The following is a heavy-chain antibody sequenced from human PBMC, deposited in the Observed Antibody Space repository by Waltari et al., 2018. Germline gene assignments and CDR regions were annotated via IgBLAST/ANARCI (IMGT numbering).Heavy chain of an antibody. D-gene: IGHD3-3*02. CDR2: INHSGST. J-gene: IGHJ4*02. Sequence: QVQLQQWGAGLLKPSETLSLTCAVYGGSFSGYSWSWIRQPPGKGRGWIGEINHSGSTNYNPSLKSRVTISVDTSKNQFSLKLSSVTAADTAVYYCARGAPTHFWSGYYTRLYFDYWGQGTLVTVSS. CDR3: ARGAPTHFWSGYYTRLYFDY. CDR1: GGSFSGYS. V-gene: IGHV4-34*01.